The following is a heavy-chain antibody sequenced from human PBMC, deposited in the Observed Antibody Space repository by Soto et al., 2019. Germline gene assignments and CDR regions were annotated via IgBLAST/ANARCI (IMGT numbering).Heavy chain of an antibody. Sequence: SETLSLTCTVSGGSFSSSSYYWGWIRQPPGKGLEWIGSIYYSGSTYYDPSLKSRVTMSVDPSKNQFSLKLISVTAADTAVYYCARHWITMVRGVCHFDYWGQGTLVTVSS. J-gene: IGHJ4*02. D-gene: IGHD3-10*01. CDR1: GGSFSSSSYY. V-gene: IGHV4-39*01. CDR3: ARHWITMVRGVCHFDY. CDR2: IYYSGST.